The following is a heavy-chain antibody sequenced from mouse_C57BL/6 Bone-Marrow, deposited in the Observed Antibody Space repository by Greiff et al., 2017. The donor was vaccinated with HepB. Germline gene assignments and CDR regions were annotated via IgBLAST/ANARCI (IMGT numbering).Heavy chain of an antibody. J-gene: IGHJ4*01. CDR1: GFTFSSYA. D-gene: IGHD2-4*01. V-gene: IGHV5-9-1*02. Sequence: EVQGVESGEGLVKPGGSLKLSCAASGFTFSSYAMSWVRQTPEKRLEWVAYISSGGDYIYYADTVKGRFTISRDNARNTLYLQMSSLKSEDTAMYYCTRDPAIYYDYREDYWGQGTSVTVSS. CDR3: TRDPAIYYDYREDY. CDR2: ISSGGDYI.